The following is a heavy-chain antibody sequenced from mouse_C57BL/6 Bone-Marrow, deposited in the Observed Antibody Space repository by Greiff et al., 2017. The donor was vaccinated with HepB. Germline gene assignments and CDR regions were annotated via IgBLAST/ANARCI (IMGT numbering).Heavy chain of an antibody. J-gene: IGHJ4*01. CDR2: IHPNSGST. Sequence: VKLQESGAELVKPGASVKLSCKASGYTFTSYWMHWVKQRPGQGLEWIGMIHPNSGSTNYNEKFKSKATLTVDKSSSTAYMQLSSLTSEDSAVYYCASPLPSMDYWGQGTSVTVSS. CDR3: ASPLPSMDY. D-gene: IGHD2-1*01. V-gene: IGHV1-64*01. CDR1: GYTFTSYW.